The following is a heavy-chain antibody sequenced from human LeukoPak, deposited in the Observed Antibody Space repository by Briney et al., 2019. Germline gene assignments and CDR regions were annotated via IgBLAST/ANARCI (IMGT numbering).Heavy chain of an antibody. CDR3: ARDSPRDYCDSNLPYY. CDR2: ISAYNGNT. D-gene: IGHD3-22*01. Sequence: GASVKVSCKASGYTFTSYGISWVRQAPGQGLEWMGWISAYNGNTNYAQKLQGRVTMTTDTSTSTAYMELRSLRSDDTAVYYCARDSPRDYCDSNLPYYWGQGTLVTVSS. CDR1: GYTFTSYG. V-gene: IGHV1-18*01. J-gene: IGHJ4*02.